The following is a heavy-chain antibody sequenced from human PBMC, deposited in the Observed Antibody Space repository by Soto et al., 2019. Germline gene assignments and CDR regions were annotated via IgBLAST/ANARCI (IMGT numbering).Heavy chain of an antibody. Sequence: PGGSLRLSCVASGFTSSDYALHWARQAPGKGLEWVALISPAGNNQYYADSAKGRFTISRDNSKNTLYLQMNSLRPDDAGLYYCARENSRISPRLFQHWGHGTLVTVSS. D-gene: IGHD6-6*01. V-gene: IGHV3-30*14. CDR2: ISPAGNNQ. J-gene: IGHJ1*01. CDR1: GFTSSDYA. CDR3: ARENSRISPRLFQH.